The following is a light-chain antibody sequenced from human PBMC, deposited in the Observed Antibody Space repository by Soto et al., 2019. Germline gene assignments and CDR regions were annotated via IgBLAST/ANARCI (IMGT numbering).Light chain of an antibody. CDR3: QHYNSYPWT. V-gene: IGKV1-5*03. J-gene: IGKJ1*01. Sequence: DVKTTQSPSTLSGSVGDRVTITCRASQTISSWLAWYQQKPGKAPKLLIYKASTLKSGVPSRFSGSGSGTEFTLTISSLQPGDYATYYCQHYNSYPWTFGQGTKVDIK. CDR1: QTISSW. CDR2: KAS.